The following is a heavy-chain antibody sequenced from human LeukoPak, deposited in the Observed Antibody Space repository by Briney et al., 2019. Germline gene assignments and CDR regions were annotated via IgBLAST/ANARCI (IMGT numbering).Heavy chain of an antibody. CDR3: AGDEATYYGDYTFDP. V-gene: IGHV1-46*01. J-gene: IGHJ5*02. CDR1: GYTFTSYY. CDR2: INPSGGST. Sequence: GASVKVSCKASGYTFTSYYMHWVRQAPGQGLEWMGIINPSGGSTSYAQKFQGRVTMTRDTSTSTVYMELSSLRSEDTAVYYCAGDEATYYGDYTFDPWGQGTLVTVSS. D-gene: IGHD4-17*01.